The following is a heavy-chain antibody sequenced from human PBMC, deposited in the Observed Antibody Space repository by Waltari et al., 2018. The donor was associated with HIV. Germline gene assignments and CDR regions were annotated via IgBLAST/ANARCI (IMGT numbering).Heavy chain of an antibody. CDR2: TAPFFGV. D-gene: IGHD1-26*01. CDR3: AKSDFTELVRGQKAFDV. V-gene: IGHV1-69*19. Sequence: TVSCQASGGAFDIFAFTWVRQAPGQGLEWLGGTAPFFGVIYAQDFNGRVTLTSNPSTRTVFLELGGLRPDDTAVYFGAKSDFTELVRGQKAFDVWGQGT. J-gene: IGHJ3*01. CDR1: GGAFDIFA.